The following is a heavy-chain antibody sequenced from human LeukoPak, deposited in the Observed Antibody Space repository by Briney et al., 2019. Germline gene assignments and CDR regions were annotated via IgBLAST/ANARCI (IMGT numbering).Heavy chain of an antibody. V-gene: IGHV1-69*05. Sequence: SVKVSCKASGGTFTGYTISWVRQAPGQALEWMGRIIPLFGTVDYAQKFQGRVTIPTDESATTAYMQLSSLKSDDTAVYYCARGVRSAFYTPPPDCWGQGTRVTVSS. CDR1: GGTFTGYT. J-gene: IGHJ4*02. CDR3: ARGVRSAFYTPPPDC. D-gene: IGHD3-3*01. CDR2: IIPLFGTV.